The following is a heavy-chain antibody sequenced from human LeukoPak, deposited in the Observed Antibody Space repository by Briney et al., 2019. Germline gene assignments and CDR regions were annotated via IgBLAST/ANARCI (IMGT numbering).Heavy chain of an antibody. CDR1: GFTFSSYA. CDR3: AKASAGIRGGYFDY. Sequence: PGGSLRLSCAASGFTFSSYAMSWVRQAPGEGREWVSLINDSGGNTYYAGSVKGRFTISRDNSKNTLFLQMSSLRAEDTAVYCCAKASAGIRGGYFDYWGQGTLVTVSS. V-gene: IGHV3-23*01. J-gene: IGHJ4*02. D-gene: IGHD3-10*01. CDR2: INDSGGNT.